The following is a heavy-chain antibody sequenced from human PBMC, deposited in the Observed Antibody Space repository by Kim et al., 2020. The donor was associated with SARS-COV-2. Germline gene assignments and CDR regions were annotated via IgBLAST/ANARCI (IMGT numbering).Heavy chain of an antibody. CDR2: IKSKTDGGTT. Sequence: GGSLRLSCAASGFTFSNAWMSWVRQAPGKGLEWVGRIKSKTDGGTTDYAAPVKGRFTISRDDSKNTLYLQMNSLKTEDTAVYYCTLEFRNIVVVVAAIGDYWGQGTLVTVSS. D-gene: IGHD2-15*01. J-gene: IGHJ4*02. CDR1: GFTFSNAW. V-gene: IGHV3-15*01. CDR3: TLEFRNIVVVVAAIGDY.